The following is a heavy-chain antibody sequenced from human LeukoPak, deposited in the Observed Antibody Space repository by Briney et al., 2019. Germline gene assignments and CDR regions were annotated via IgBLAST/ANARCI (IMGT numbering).Heavy chain of an antibody. CDR3: ATLRRGRGYYDSSGYYYYFDY. CDR1: VDSMLSYY. J-gene: IGHJ4*02. Sequence: SGTLSLTCTVSVDSMLSYYWTWIRQPPGGGLEWIGYIYDTGLTNYNPSLKSRVTISVDTSKNQFSLKLSSVTAADTAVYYCATLRRGRGYYDSSGYYYYFDYWGQGTLVTVSS. D-gene: IGHD3-22*01. V-gene: IGHV4-4*09. CDR2: IYDTGLT.